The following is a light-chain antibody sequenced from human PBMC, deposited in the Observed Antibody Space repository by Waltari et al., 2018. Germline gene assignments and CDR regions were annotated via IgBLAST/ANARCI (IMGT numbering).Light chain of an antibody. CDR3: AAWDNTVKSVL. V-gene: IGLV1-47*01. CDR1: NSNLGQNP. Sequence: QSILTQPPSESGTPGQTVTISCSGHNSNLGQNPASWFQQVPGTAPKVLIYKDDRRPSGRPDRFSASKSGTSASLAISGLRSDDEADYYCAAWDNTVKSVLFGGGTKLTVL. J-gene: IGLJ2*01. CDR2: KDD.